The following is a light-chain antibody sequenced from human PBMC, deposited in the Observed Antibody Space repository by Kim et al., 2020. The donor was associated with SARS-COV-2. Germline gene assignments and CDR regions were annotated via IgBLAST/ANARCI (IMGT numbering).Light chain of an antibody. V-gene: IGLV2-14*03. CDR2: DVF. Sequence: QSALTQPASVSGSPGQSITISCTGTSSDVGTYNYVSWYQQSSGKAPKLMIYDVFKGPSGVPNRFSGSKSGNTASLTISGLQAEDEADYYCTSYRNSGYVFGTGTKVTVL. J-gene: IGLJ1*01. CDR1: SSDVGTYNY. CDR3: TSYRNSGYV.